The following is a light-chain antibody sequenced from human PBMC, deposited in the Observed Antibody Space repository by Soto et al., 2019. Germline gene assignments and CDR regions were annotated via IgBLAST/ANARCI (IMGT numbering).Light chain of an antibody. V-gene: IGKV1-39*01. CDR3: QQSYSTPRT. Sequence: DIQMTQSPSSLSASIRDRVTITCRASQSISNSLNWYQQKPGKAPNLLIYAASNLQSGVPSRFSGSGSGTDFTLTISSLQPEDFATYYCQQSYSTPRTFGQGTKLEIK. CDR1: QSISNS. CDR2: AAS. J-gene: IGKJ2*01.